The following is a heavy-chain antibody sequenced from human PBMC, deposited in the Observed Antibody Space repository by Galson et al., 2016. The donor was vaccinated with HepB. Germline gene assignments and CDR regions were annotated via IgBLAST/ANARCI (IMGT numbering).Heavy chain of an antibody. CDR2: ISDSSSYI. D-gene: IGHD5-18*01. CDR3: ARDLGYTYGLGYDRYNWFDP. Sequence: SLRLSCAASGFNFSTYSMNWVRQAPGKGLEWVSSISDSSSYIYYADSVRGRFTISRDNAKNSLYLQMNSLTVEDTGVYYCARDLGYTYGLGYDRYNWFDPWGQGTLVTVSS. CDR1: GFNFSTYS. J-gene: IGHJ5*02. V-gene: IGHV3-21*01.